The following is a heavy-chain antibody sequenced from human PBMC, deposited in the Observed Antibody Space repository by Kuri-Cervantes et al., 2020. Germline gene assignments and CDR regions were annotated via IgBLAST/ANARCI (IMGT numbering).Heavy chain of an antibody. J-gene: IGHJ6*02. CDR3: AKGLVVRGVIDYYYGMDV. D-gene: IGHD3-10*01. V-gene: IGHV3-11*01. Sequence: LSLTCAASGFTFSDYYMSWIRQAPGKGLEWVSYISSSGSTIYYADSVKGRFTISRDNAKNSLYLQMNSLRAEDTALYYCAKGLVVRGVIDYYYGMDVWGQGTTVTVSS. CDR2: ISSSGSTI. CDR1: GFTFSDYY.